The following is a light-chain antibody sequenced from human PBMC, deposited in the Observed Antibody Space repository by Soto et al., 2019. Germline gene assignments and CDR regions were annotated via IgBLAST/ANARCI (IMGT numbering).Light chain of an antibody. CDR1: QSINNH. CDR3: QQSFTAPIT. V-gene: IGKV1-39*01. J-gene: IGKJ5*01. CDR2: GSS. Sequence: DGQMTQSPSSLSASVGDRVTVTVGTSQSINNHLNWYKQNPGEAPKLLIYGSSSLHYGVPSRFSGSGSGSAFTLTISSLQPEDSATYYCQQSFTAPITFGQGTRLEIK.